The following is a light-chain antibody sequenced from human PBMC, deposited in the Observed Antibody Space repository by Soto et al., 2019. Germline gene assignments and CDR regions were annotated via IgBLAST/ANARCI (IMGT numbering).Light chain of an antibody. CDR3: QQYSSYSWT. J-gene: IGKJ1*01. CDR1: QSIHSW. Sequence: DIPMTQSPSTLSASVGDRVTITCRASQSIHSWLAWYQQKRGKAPKLLIYDASSLESGVPSRFSGSGSGTEFTLTINSLQPDDFATYYCQQYSSYSWTFGQGTKVEIK. CDR2: DAS. V-gene: IGKV1-5*01.